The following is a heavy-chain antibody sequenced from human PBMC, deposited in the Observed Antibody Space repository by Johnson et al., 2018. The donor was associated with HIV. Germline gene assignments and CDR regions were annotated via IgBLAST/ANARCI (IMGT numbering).Heavy chain of an antibody. J-gene: IGHJ3*02. D-gene: IGHD6-19*01. CDR2: IASGGGHE. V-gene: IGHV3-30*03. Sequence: QVQLVESGGGVVQPGRSLRLSCVGSGFTFSSYGMHWVRQAPGTGLEWVAVIASGGGHEVYADSVRGRFPISRANSKNTLYLQMNSLRADDTAVYYCARKQWLVIASDAFDIWGQGTMVTVSS. CDR1: GFTFSSYG. CDR3: ARKQWLVIASDAFDI.